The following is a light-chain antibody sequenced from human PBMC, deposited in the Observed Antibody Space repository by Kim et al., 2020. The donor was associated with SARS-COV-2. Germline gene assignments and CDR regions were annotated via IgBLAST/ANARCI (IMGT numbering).Light chain of an antibody. CDR1: QSVSSSY. Sequence: WSPRETDTPSGRSSQSVSSSYLAWYQQKPGQAPRLLFYGESSRATGIPDRFSSSGSGTDFPLTISRLEPEDFAVYYCQHYGGSLSFGGGTTVDSK. CDR2: GES. J-gene: IGKJ4*01. CDR3: QHYGGSLS. V-gene: IGKV3-20*01.